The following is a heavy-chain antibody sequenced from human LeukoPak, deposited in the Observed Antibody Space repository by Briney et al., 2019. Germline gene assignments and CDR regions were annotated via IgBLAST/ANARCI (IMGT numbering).Heavy chain of an antibody. Sequence: GASVKVSCKASGYTFTGYYMHWVRQAPGQRLEWMGWINAGNGNTKYSQEFQGRVTITRDTSASTAYMELSSLRSEDMAVYYCARGSPVGYIEGCFDYWGQGTLVTVSS. CDR1: GYTFTGYY. J-gene: IGHJ4*02. CDR2: INAGNGNT. D-gene: IGHD5-18*01. CDR3: ARGSPVGYIEGCFDY. V-gene: IGHV1-3*03.